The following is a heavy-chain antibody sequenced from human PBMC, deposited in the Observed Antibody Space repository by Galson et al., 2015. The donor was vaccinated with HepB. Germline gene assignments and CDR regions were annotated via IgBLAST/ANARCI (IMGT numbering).Heavy chain of an antibody. CDR1: GASISSGRSY. D-gene: IGHD3-10*01. CDR2: IYYSGST. J-gene: IGHJ4*02. Sequence: TLSLTCTVSGASISSGRSYWSWIRQPPGKGLEWIGYIYYSGSTNYNPSLRSRVTISVDTSKNQLSLKLSSVTAADTAVYYCARLNYASGSYADYWGQGTLVTVSS. V-gene: IGHV4-61*01. CDR3: ARLNYASGSYADY.